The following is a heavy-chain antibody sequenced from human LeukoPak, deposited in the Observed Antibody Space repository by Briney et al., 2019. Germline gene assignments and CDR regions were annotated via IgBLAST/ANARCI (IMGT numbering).Heavy chain of an antibody. CDR3: ARTSIYYDSSGYHS. J-gene: IGHJ4*02. D-gene: IGHD3-22*01. Sequence: PSETLSLTCAVSNYFISSGYFWGWIRQSPGKGLEWIGSVVHRGTTTYNPSLKSRATLSLDTSKNQFSLTLTSVTAADTAVYYCARTSIYYDSSGYHSWGQGALVTVSS. CDR2: VVHRGTT. V-gene: IGHV4-38-2*01. CDR1: NYFISSGYF.